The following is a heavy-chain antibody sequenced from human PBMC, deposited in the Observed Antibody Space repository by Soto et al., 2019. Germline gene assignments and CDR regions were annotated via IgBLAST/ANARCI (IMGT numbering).Heavy chain of an antibody. CDR2: ISTYSGDT. J-gene: IGHJ4*02. D-gene: IGHD2-2*01. CDR3: AREYRNSSSCYGSDF. Sequence: ASVKVSCKASGYTFTEYGIRRVRHAPGQGLEWMGWISTYSGDTKYTQNFRGRVTMTADTSTTTAYMELTSLTSDDTAIYYWAREYRNSSSCYGSDFRGQGTLVTVYS. CDR1: GYTFTEYG. V-gene: IGHV1-18*01.